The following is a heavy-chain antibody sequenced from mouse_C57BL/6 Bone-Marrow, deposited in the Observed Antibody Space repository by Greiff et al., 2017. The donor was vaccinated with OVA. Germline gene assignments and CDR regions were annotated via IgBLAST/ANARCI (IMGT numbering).Heavy chain of an antibody. D-gene: IGHD2-5*01. J-gene: IGHJ4*01. V-gene: IGHV14-4*01. CDR1: GFNIKDDY. CDR2: IDPESGDT. CDR3: TYSISYYAMDY. Sequence: VQLQQSGAELVRPGASVKLSCTASGFNIKDDYMHWVKQRPEQGLEWIGWIDPESGDTEYASKFQGKATITADTSSNTAYLQISSLTSEDTAVYYCTYSISYYAMDYWGQGTSVTVSS.